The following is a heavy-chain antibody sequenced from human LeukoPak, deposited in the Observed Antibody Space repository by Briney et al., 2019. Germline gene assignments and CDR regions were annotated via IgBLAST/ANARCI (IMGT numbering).Heavy chain of an antibody. V-gene: IGHV3-30*02. Sequence: GGSLRLSCAASGFTSSSYGMYWVRQAPGKGLEWVAFIRYDGSNNYYGDSVKGRFTISRDNSKNTLYLQMNSLRAEDTAVYYCAKGYGSGNFEFDPWGQGTLVTVSS. D-gene: IGHD3-10*01. J-gene: IGHJ5*02. CDR2: IRYDGSNN. CDR3: AKGYGSGNFEFDP. CDR1: GFTSSSYG.